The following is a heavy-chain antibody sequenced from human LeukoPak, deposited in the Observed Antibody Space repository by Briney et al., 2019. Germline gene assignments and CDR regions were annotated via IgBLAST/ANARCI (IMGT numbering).Heavy chain of an antibody. D-gene: IGHD2-2*01. V-gene: IGHV1-2*02. CDR2: INPASGGT. Sequence: ASVKVSCKASGYTFTGYYMHWVRQAPGQGLEWMGWINPASGGTDYAQKFQGRVTMTRDTSISSAYMELDGLTSDDTAVYYCARGLRYCSRTTCDEGRFDYWGQGTLVTVSS. J-gene: IGHJ4*02. CDR3: ARGLRYCSRTTCDEGRFDY. CDR1: GYTFTGYY.